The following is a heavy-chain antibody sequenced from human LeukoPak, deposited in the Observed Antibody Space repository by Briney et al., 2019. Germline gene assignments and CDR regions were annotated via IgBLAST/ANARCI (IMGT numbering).Heavy chain of an antibody. D-gene: IGHD1-26*01. V-gene: IGHV4-59*11. J-gene: IGHJ4*02. CDR2: FFSNGKT. Sequence: PSETLSLTCTVSGDSYTSPYWSWIRQPPGEGLEWVGSFFSNGKTYYNPSLNNRLIISGDTSKNQFSLTLMSVTAADTAVYYCARDPFSLRAFDYWGQGTLVTVSS. CDR1: GDSYTSPY. CDR3: ARDPFSLRAFDY.